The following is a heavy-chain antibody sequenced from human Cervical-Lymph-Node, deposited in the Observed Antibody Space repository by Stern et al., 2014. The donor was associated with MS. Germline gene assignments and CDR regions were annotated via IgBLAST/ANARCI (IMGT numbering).Heavy chain of an antibody. CDR3: ARGEMVVLPAAKRFYGMDV. V-gene: IGHV4-31*03. CDR1: DDSISSANYY. Sequence: QVQLVQSGPGLVKPSQTLSLTCSVSDDSISSANYYWTWIRQHPGKGLEWIGYIDNSGSTYSNPSLKSRLTISVDTSRYQFSLKLSSVTAADAAVYYCARGEMVVLPAAKRFYGMDVWGQGTTVIVSS. D-gene: IGHD2-2*01. CDR2: IDNSGST. J-gene: IGHJ6*02.